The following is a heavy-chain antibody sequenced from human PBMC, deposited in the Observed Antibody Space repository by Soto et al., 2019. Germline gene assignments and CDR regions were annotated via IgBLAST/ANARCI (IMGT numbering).Heavy chain of an antibody. CDR3: AGRCDSATCLGHFDY. Sequence: SVKVSCKASGDTFNNYVVNWVRQAPGQGLEWLGGILPIFATANYAQKFQGRVTITADKSTSTAYMELTSLRSEDTAVYYCAGRCDSATCLGHFDYWGQGTLVTVSS. J-gene: IGHJ4*02. D-gene: IGHD3-22*01. CDR1: GDTFNNYV. V-gene: IGHV1-69*06. CDR2: ILPIFATA.